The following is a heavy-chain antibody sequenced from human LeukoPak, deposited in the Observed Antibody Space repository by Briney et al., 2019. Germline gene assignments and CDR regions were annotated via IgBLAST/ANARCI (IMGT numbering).Heavy chain of an antibody. V-gene: IGHV4-31*03. CDR3: ARVNYGSATKEDY. J-gene: IGHJ4*02. D-gene: IGHD3-10*01. CDR1: GGSISSGGYY. Sequence: SETLSLTCTVSGGSISSGGYYWSWIRQHPGKGLEWIGYIYYSGSAYYNPSLKSRVTISVDTSESQFSPKLSSVTAADTAVYYCARVNYGSATKEDYWGQGTLVTVSS. CDR2: IYYSGSA.